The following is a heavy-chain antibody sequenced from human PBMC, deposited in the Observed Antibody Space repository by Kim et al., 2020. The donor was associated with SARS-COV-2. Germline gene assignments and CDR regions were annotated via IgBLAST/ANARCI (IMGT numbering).Heavy chain of an antibody. V-gene: IGHV4-4*07. J-gene: IGHJ1*01. D-gene: IGHD6-13*01. CDR1: GFSVSTYS. CDR3: ASSWGFEYFQH. Sequence: SETLSLTCTVSGFSVSTYSLSWIRQPAGKGLEWISRIYTSGSTNYNPSLKSRFTMSGDTSKNQFSLKLSSVTAADTAVYYCASSWGFEYFQHWGQGTLVTVSS. CDR2: IYTSGST.